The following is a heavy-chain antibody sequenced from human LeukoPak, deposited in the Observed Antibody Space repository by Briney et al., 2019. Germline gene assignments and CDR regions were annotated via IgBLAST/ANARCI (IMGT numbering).Heavy chain of an antibody. CDR2: INWNNNST. CDR1: GFIFDDYG. J-gene: IGHJ5*01. D-gene: IGHD1-26*01. V-gene: IGHV3-20*04. Sequence: GGSLRLSRAASGFIFDDYGLSWVRRAPRKGLEWVSGINWNNNSTSYADSVKGRFTISRDNAKNSLYLQMNSLRDEDTALYYCARATGTYWWFDSWGQGTLVTVSS. CDR3: ARATGTYWWFDS.